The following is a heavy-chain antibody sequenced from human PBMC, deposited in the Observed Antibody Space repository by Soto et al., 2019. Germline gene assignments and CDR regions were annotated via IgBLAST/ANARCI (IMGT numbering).Heavy chain of an antibody. Sequence: GGSLRLSCAASGFTFSNYNMNWVRQAPWKGLEWIALIRDETSNEYYADSVKGRFTISRDNAKNSLYLQMDSLRVEDTAVYYCGRDSSDNGYPDMDYWGQGTLVTVSS. J-gene: IGHJ4*02. CDR1: GFTFSNYN. D-gene: IGHD6-25*01. V-gene: IGHV3-48*01. CDR2: IRDETSNE. CDR3: GRDSSDNGYPDMDY.